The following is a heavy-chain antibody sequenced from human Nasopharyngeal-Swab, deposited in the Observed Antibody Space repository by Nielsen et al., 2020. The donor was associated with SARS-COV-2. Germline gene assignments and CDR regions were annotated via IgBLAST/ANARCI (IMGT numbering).Heavy chain of an antibody. J-gene: IGHJ6*02. Sequence: GESLKISCAASGFTFSSYAMSWVRQAPGKGLEWVSVIYSGGSSKYYADSVKGRFTISRDNSKNTLYLQMNSLRAEDTAVYYCAREGRVCSSTSCYEAWYYYYGMDVWGQGTTVTVSS. CDR3: AREGRVCSSTSCYEAWYYYYGMDV. V-gene: IGHV3-23*03. CDR1: GFTFSSYA. CDR2: IYSGGSSK. D-gene: IGHD2-2*01.